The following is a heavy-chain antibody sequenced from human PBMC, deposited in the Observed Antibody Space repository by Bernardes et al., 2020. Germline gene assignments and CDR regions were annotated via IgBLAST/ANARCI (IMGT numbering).Heavy chain of an antibody. Sequence: ASLKVSCKASGYTFTGHYMHWVRQAPGQGREWKGWINPNSGGTNYAQKFQGWVTMTRDTSISTAYMELSRLRSDDTAVYYCARVRSSGSSTAFPDAFDIWGQGTIVTVSS. V-gene: IGHV1-2*04. CDR3: ARVRSSGSSTAFPDAFDI. CDR1: GYTFTGHY. D-gene: IGHD1-26*01. CDR2: INPNSGGT. J-gene: IGHJ3*02.